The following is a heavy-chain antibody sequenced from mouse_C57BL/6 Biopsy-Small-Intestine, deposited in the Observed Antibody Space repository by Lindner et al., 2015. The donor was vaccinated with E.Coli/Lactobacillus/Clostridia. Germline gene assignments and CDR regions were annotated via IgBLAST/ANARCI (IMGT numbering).Heavy chain of an antibody. CDR2: INPSTGGT. CDR1: GYSFTGYY. J-gene: IGHJ3*01. D-gene: IGHD3-2*01. V-gene: IGHV1-42*01. Sequence: VQLQESGPELVKPGASVKISCKASGYSFTGYYMHWVKQSPEKSLEWIGEINPSTGGTTYNQKFKAKATLTVDKSSSTAYMQLKSLTSEDSAVYYCARDRVASYWGHGTLVTVSA. CDR3: ARDRVASY.